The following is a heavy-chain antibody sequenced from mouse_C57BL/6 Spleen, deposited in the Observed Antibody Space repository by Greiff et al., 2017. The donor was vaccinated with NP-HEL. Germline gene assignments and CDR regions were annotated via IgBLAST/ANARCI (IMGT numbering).Heavy chain of an antibody. CDR1: GYTFTSYW. CDR2: IDPSDSYT. CDR3: ARTITTVGPPWFAY. Sequence: QVQLQQSGAELVMPGASVKLSCKASGYTFTSYWMHWVKQRPGQGLEWIGEIDPSDSYTNYNQKFKGKSTLTVDKSSSTAYMQLSSLTSEDSAVYYCARTITTVGPPWFAYWGQGTLVTVSA. D-gene: IGHD1-1*01. V-gene: IGHV1-69*01. J-gene: IGHJ3*01.